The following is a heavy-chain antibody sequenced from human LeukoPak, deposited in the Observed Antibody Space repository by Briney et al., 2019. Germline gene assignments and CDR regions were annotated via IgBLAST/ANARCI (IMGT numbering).Heavy chain of an antibody. D-gene: IGHD3-10*01. CDR3: TTTYYYGSGIYYTLRLVDY. Sequence: TGGSLRLSCAASGFTFSNAWMSWVRQAPGKGLEWVGRIKSKTDGGTTDYPAPVKGRFTITRDDSKNTLYLQMNSLKTEDTAVYYCTTTYYYGSGIYYTLRLVDYWGQGTLVTVSS. CDR1: GFTFSNAW. J-gene: IGHJ4*02. CDR2: IKSKTDGGTT. V-gene: IGHV3-15*01.